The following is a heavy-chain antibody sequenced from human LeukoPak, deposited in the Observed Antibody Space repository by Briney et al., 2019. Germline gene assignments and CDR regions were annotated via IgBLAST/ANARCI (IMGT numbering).Heavy chain of an antibody. J-gene: IGHJ4*02. CDR2: ISSSSSSI. CDR1: GFILSSYG. D-gene: IGHD3-10*01. CDR3: AKDSSGVGYGDYDY. V-gene: IGHV3-21*04. Sequence: GGSLILSCAAPGFILSSYGMNWVRQAPGKGLEWVSYISSSSSSIYYADSVKGRFTISRDNSKKTLYLQMNSLRAEDTAVYYCAKDSSGVGYGDYDYWGQGTLVTVSS.